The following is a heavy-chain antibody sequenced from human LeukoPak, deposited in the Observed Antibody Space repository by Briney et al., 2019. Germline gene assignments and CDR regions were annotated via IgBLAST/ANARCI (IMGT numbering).Heavy chain of an antibody. CDR3: TKGLGSGNYFDY. CDR1: GFIFSDYS. V-gene: IGHV3-48*02. CDR2: ITSSSTSI. D-gene: IGHD1-26*01. Sequence: GGSLRLSCAVSGFIFSDYSMNWVRQAPGKGLEWVAYITSSSTSIYYADSVKGRFTISRDNAKNSLYLQMNSLRDEDTAVYYCTKGLGSGNYFDYWGQGTLVTVSS. J-gene: IGHJ4*02.